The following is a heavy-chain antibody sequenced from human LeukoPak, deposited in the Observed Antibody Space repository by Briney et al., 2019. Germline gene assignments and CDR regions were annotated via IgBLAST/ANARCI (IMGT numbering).Heavy chain of an antibody. V-gene: IGHV3-9*01. D-gene: IGHD6-6*01. CDR3: AKDSSSSPYYGMDV. CDR1: GFTFEDYA. CDR2: INWNSDRI. J-gene: IGHJ6*02. Sequence: GGSLRLSCAASGFTFEDYAMHWVRQAPGKGLEWVSGINWNSDRIGYADSVKGRFTISRDNAKNSLYLQMNSLRAEDTALYYCAKDSSSSPYYGMDVWGQGTTVTVSS.